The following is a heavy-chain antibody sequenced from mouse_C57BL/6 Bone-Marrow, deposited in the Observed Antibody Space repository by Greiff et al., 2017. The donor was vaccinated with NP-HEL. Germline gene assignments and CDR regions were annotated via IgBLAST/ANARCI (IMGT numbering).Heavy chain of an antibody. CDR3: ARGPDSYPFAY. D-gene: IGHD2-12*01. V-gene: IGHV5-17*01. CDR2: ISSGSSTI. Sequence: EVQGVESGGGLVKPGGSLKLSCAASGFTFSDYGMHWVRQAPEKGLEWVAYISSGSSTIYYADTVKGRFTISRDNAKNTLFLQMTSLRSEDTAMYYCARGPDSYPFAYWGQGTLVTVSA. CDR1: GFTFSDYG. J-gene: IGHJ3*01.